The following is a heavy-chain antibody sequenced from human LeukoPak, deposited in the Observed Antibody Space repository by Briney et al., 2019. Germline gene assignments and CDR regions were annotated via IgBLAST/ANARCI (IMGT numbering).Heavy chain of an antibody. CDR2: ISGSSTTI. D-gene: IGHD3-3*01. CDR1: EFTFDDYA. Sequence: GGSLRLSCAASEFTFDDYAMHWVRQAPGKGLEWVSYISGSSTTIYNADSVRGRFTISRDNAKNSLYLQMNSLGAEDTAVYYCASERDIWSGDYCDYWGQRTLVTVSS. V-gene: IGHV3-48*04. J-gene: IGHJ4*02. CDR3: ASERDIWSGDYCDY.